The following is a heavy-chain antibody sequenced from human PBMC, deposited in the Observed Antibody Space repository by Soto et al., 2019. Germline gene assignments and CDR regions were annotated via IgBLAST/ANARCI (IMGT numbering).Heavy chain of an antibody. CDR2: INHSGST. J-gene: IGHJ4*02. CDR1: GGSFSGYY. CDR3: ASLGYCGGDCYRPVDY. Sequence: PSETLSLTCAVYGGSFSGYYWSWIRQPPGKGLEWIGEINHSGSTNYNPSLKSRVTISVDTSKNQFSLKLSSVTAADTAVYYCASLGYCGGDCYRPVDYWGQGTLVTVSS. D-gene: IGHD2-21*02. V-gene: IGHV4-34*01.